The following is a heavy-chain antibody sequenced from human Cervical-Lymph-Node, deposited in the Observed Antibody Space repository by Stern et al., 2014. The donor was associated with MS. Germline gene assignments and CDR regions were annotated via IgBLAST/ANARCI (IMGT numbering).Heavy chain of an antibody. CDR3: ARKRSTWYGDV. Sequence: EVQLVESGGDLVQPGGSLRLSCIASGFTLSSYWMTWVRQAPGKGLEWVANINQDGAEQFYVDSVKGRFTISRDNAKNSLYLQMDSLRAEDTAVYYCARKRSTWYGDVWGQGTTVTVSS. J-gene: IGHJ6*02. V-gene: IGHV3-7*01. CDR1: GFTLSSYW. D-gene: IGHD6-13*01. CDR2: INQDGAEQ.